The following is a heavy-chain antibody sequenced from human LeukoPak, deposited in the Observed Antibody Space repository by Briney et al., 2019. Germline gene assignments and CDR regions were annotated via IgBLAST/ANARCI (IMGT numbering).Heavy chain of an antibody. D-gene: IGHD6-13*01. V-gene: IGHV4-59*08. Sequence: KPSETLSLTCSVSGGSISNYYWSWIRQPPGKGLEWIGYIYYSGSTNYNASLKSRVTISVDTSKNQFSLKLSSVTAADTAVYYCVRQSAATGTHWFDPWGKGTLVTVSS. J-gene: IGHJ5*02. CDR1: GGSISNYY. CDR3: VRQSAATGTHWFDP. CDR2: IYYSGST.